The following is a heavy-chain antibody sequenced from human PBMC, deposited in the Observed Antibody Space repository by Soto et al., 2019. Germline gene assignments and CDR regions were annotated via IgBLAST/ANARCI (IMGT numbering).Heavy chain of an antibody. CDR3: ARDLGTGYPNWFAP. J-gene: IGHJ5*02. CDR2: IYDSGTT. CDR1: GASISSYY. D-gene: IGHD3-9*01. V-gene: IGHV4-59*01. Sequence: SETLSLTCTVSGASISSYYWSWIRQPPGKGLEWIGYIYDSGTTNYNPSLKSRVTISVDTSKNQLSLKLSSVTAADTAVYYCARDLGTGYPNWFAPWGQGALVTVS.